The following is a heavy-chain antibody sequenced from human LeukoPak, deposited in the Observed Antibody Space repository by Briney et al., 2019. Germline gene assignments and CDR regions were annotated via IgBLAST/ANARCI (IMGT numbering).Heavy chain of an antibody. V-gene: IGHV4-34*01. CDR2: INHGGRT. CDR3: ARFGDCSDGIRFYYFHY. Sequence: SETLSLTCAVYGGSFSTHYWGWIRQSPGKGLEWIGEINHGGRTKYNPSLKSRVTISIDTSKNPFSLKLHSVTAADTGVYYCARFGDCSDGIRFYYFHYWGQGTLVTVSS. CDR1: GGSFSTHY. D-gene: IGHD2-15*01. J-gene: IGHJ4*02.